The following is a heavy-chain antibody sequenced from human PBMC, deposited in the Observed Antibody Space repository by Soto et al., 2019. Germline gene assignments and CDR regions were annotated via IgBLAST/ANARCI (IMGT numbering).Heavy chain of an antibody. CDR2: LNANSGGT. V-gene: IGHV1-2*02. CDR1: GYTFTDYY. Sequence: QVRLVQSGAEVKKPGASVKVSCKASGYTFTDYYMHWVRQAPGQGLEWMGWLNANSGGTNYAQKFQGRVTMTRDTCISTAYMELSRLRSDDTAVYYCARDKSPSSGWRGMDAWGQGTTVTVSS. D-gene: IGHD6-19*01. CDR3: ARDKSPSSGWRGMDA. J-gene: IGHJ6*02.